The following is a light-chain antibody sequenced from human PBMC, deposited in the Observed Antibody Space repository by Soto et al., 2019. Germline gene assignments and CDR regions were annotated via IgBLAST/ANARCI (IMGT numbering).Light chain of an antibody. CDR2: RNN. Sequence: QSVLTQPPSASGTPGQRVTISCSGSSSNIGSNTVNWYQQLPGTAPKLLIYRNNQRPSGVPDRFSGSKSGTSASLAISGLQSEDEADYYCAAWDDSLNGPVFGGGTKLTFL. J-gene: IGLJ2*01. CDR3: AAWDDSLNGPV. V-gene: IGLV1-44*01. CDR1: SSNIGSNT.